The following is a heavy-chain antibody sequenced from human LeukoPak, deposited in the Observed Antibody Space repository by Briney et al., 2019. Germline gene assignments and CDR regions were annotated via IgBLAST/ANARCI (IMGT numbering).Heavy chain of an antibody. CDR3: ARVAGPYSSSWYGWFDP. Sequence: ASVKVSCKASGYTFTGYYMHWVRQAPGQGLEWVGWINPNSGGTNYAQKFQGRVTMTRDTSISTAYMELSRLRSDDTAVYYCARVAGPYSSSWYGWFDPWGQGTLVTVSS. CDR1: GYTFTGYY. V-gene: IGHV1-2*02. CDR2: INPNSGGT. D-gene: IGHD6-13*01. J-gene: IGHJ5*02.